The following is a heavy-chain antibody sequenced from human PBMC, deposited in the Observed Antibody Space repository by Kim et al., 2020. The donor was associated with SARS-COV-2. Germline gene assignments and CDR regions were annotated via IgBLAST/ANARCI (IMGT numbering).Heavy chain of an antibody. CDR1: GFTFNGYW. CDR2: INSDGSRI. Sequence: GGSLRLSCAASGFTFNGYWMHWVRQTPGKGPVWVSRINSDGSRISYADSVKGRFTISRDNTKNTLYLQMNSLRAEDTAVYYCVREMSTAEDYWGQGTLVTVSS. J-gene: IGHJ4*02. V-gene: IGHV3-74*01. D-gene: IGHD4-4*01. CDR3: VREMSTAEDY.